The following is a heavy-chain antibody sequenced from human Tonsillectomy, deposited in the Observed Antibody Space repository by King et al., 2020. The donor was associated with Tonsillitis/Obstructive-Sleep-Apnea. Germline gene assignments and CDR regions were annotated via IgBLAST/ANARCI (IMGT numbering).Heavy chain of an antibody. D-gene: IGHD5-12*01. CDR1: GYTFTSYG. CDR3: ARECARESAYAAPFDY. V-gene: IGHV1-18*01. J-gene: IGHJ4*02. CDR2: ISTYSGDT. Sequence: QLVQSGAEVKKPGASVKVSCKASGYTFTSYGFSWVRQAPGQGLEWMGWISTYSGDTKYAQKLQGRVSMTTDTSTSTAYMALRSLRSDDTAVYSCARECARESAYAAPFDYWGRGTLVTVSS.